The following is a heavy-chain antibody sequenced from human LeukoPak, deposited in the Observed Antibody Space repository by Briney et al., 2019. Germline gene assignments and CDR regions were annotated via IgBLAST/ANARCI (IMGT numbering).Heavy chain of an antibody. Sequence: PGRSLRLSCAASGFTFSSYGMHWARQAPGKGLEWVAVISNDGSDKYYGDYVKGRFTISRDNFKNTLYLQMNSLRAEDTAVYYCAKDGDIGAAGYYFDYLGQGTLVTVSS. V-gene: IGHV3-30*18. CDR1: GFTFSSYG. D-gene: IGHD6-13*01. CDR2: ISNDGSDK. CDR3: AKDGDIGAAGYYFDY. J-gene: IGHJ4*02.